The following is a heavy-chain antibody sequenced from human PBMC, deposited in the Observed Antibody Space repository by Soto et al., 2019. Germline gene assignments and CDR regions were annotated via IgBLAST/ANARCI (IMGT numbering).Heavy chain of an antibody. Sequence: EVQLVESGRGLLQPGGSLRLSCAVSGSTFSNEWMHWVRQAPGKGLVWVSHINSDGSSTNYADFVKGRFTIARDNAKTTVYLQMNSLRAEDTAVYYCARDRSYSLDVWGQWTTVTVSS. D-gene: IGHD4-4*01. CDR2: INSDGSST. V-gene: IGHV3-74*01. CDR3: ARDRSYSLDV. J-gene: IGHJ6*02. CDR1: GSTFSNEW.